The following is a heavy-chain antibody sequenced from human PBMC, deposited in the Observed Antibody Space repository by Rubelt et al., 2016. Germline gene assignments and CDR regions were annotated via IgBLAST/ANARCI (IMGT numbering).Heavy chain of an antibody. CDR2: IYNSGST. V-gene: IGHV4-38-2*02. D-gene: IGHD3-22*01. CDR3: ARDDRDDDAFDI. J-gene: IGHJ3*02. CDR1: GYSISSGYY. Sequence: QVQLQESGPGLVKPSETLSLTCTVSGYSISSGYYWGWIRQPPGKGLEWIGSIYNSGSTYYNPSLKMRVTISVDTSKNQFSLKLSSVTAADTAVYYCARDDRDDDAFDIWGQGTMVTVSS.